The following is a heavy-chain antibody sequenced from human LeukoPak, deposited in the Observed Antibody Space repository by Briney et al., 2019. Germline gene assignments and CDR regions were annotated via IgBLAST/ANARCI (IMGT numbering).Heavy chain of an antibody. CDR1: GGSISCSSYY. Sequence: AETMSLTCTVSGGSISCSSYYSAWIRQPPGEGLERIGRRYNRGSTYYNPSLKSRVTISVDMSKNQFSLKRISVTAADTAVYYCARSSSSWYTGWFDPWGQGTLVTVSS. J-gene: IGHJ5*02. CDR2: RYNRGST. V-gene: IGHV4-39*01. CDR3: ARSSSSWYTGWFDP. D-gene: IGHD6-13*01.